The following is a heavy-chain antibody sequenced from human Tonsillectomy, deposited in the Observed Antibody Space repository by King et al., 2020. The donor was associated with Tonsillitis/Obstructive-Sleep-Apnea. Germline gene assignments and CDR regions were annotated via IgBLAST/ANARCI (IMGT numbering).Heavy chain of an antibody. D-gene: IGHD3-3*01. CDR1: GFTFGDYA. Sequence: VQLVESGGGLVKPGRSLRLSCTASGFTFGDYAMSWFRQAPGKGLECVGFLRSKAYGGTTEYAAPVKGRFTISRDDSKSIAYLQMNSLKTEDTAVYYCTRGTYDFWSGYYGGDYYYYYMDVWGKGTTVTVSS. V-gene: IGHV3-49*05. CDR2: LRSKAYGGTT. CDR3: TRGTYDFWSGYYGGDYYYYYMDV. J-gene: IGHJ6*03.